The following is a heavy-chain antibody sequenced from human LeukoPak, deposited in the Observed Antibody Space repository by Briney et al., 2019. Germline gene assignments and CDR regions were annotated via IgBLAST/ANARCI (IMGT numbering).Heavy chain of an antibody. CDR1: GFTVSSNY. Sequence: GGSLRLSCAASGFTVSSNYMSWVRQAPGKGLEWVSVIYSGGSTYYADSVKGRFTISRDNSKNTLYLQMNSLRAEDTAVYYCARMLSTWGFDYWGQGTLVTVSS. CDR3: ARMLSTWGFDY. CDR2: IYSGGST. V-gene: IGHV3-66*01. D-gene: IGHD7-27*01. J-gene: IGHJ4*02.